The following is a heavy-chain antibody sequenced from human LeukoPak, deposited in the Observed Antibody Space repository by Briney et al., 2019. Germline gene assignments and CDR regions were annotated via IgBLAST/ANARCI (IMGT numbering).Heavy chain of an antibody. CDR2: IYTSGST. J-gene: IGHJ4*02. D-gene: IGHD3-22*01. CDR1: GGSISSGIYY. CDR3: ARHNSGYYSF. V-gene: IGHV4-61*02. Sequence: SQTLSLTCTVSGGSISSGIYYWSWIRQPAGKGLEWIGRIYTSGSTNYNPSLKSRATISVDTPKNQFSLKLSSVTAADTAVYYCARHNSGYYSFWGQGTLVTVSS.